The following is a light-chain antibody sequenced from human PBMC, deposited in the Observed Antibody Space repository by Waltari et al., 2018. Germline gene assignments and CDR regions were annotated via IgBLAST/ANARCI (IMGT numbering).Light chain of an antibody. J-gene: IGKJ1*01. V-gene: IGKV3-20*01. Sequence: EVVLMQFPGTLSLSPGERATLFCRASQSVSTFLAWYQQKAGQAPRLLIYGASSRATGIPDRFSGSGSGTDFSLTISRLEPEDFAVYYCQNHERLPATFGQGTKVEIK. CDR1: QSVSTF. CDR2: GAS. CDR3: QNHERLPAT.